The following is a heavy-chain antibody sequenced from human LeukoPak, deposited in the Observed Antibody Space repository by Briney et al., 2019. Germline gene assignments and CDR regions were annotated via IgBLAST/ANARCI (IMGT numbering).Heavy chain of an antibody. CDR1: GGSISSSSYY. D-gene: IGHD2-15*01. CDR2: IYYSGST. J-gene: IGHJ4*02. Sequence: SETLSLTCTVSGGSISSSSYYWGWIRQPPGKGLEWIGSIYYSGSTYYNPSLKSRVTISVDTSKNQFSLKLSSVTAADTAVYYCARHVVEANPDFDYWGQGTLVTVSS. V-gene: IGHV4-39*01. CDR3: ARHVVEANPDFDY.